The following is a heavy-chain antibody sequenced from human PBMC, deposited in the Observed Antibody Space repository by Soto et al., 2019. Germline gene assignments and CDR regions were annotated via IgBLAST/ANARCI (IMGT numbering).Heavy chain of an antibody. CDR3: ARGAGSFYYYGMDV. CDR2: LYYGGTT. D-gene: IGHD6-13*01. V-gene: IGHV4-59*01. J-gene: IGHJ6*02. Sequence: PSETLSLTCTVSGGSISSYYWSWIRQPPGKGLDWIGYLYYGGTTNYNPSLKSRVSISVDTSKNQFSLKLTSVTAADTAVYYCARGAGSFYYYGMDVWGQGTTVTSP. CDR1: GGSISSYY.